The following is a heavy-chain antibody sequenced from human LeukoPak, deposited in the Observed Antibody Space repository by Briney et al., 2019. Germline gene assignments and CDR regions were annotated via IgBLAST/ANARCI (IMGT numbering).Heavy chain of an antibody. J-gene: IGHJ4*02. CDR3: ASPIAAAGTLVY. D-gene: IGHD6-25*01. CDR2: ISYDGSNK. V-gene: IGHV3-30*04. Sequence: GGSLRLSCAASGFTFSSYAMHWVRQAPGKGLEWVAVISYDGSNKYYADSVKGRFTISRDNSKNTLYLQMNSLRAEDTAVYYCASPIAAAGTLVYWGQGTLVTVSS. CDR1: GFTFSSYA.